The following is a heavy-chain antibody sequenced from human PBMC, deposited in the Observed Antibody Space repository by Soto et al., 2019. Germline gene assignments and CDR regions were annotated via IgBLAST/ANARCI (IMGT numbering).Heavy chain of an antibody. Sequence: PTETLTLTCTVSGFSLSNARMGVSWIRQPPGKALEWLAHIFSNDEKSYSTSLKSRLTISKDTSKSQVVLTMTNMDPVDTATYYCARERVDFWSYRNYYYGMDVWGQGTTVTVSS. CDR2: IFSNDEK. CDR1: GFSLSNARMG. D-gene: IGHD3-3*01. J-gene: IGHJ6*02. CDR3: ARERVDFWSYRNYYYGMDV. V-gene: IGHV2-26*01.